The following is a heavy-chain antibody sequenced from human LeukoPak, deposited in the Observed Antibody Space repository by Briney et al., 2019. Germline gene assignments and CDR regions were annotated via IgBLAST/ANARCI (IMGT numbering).Heavy chain of an antibody. Sequence: GGSLPHPRAASWFPLRSYGMHWVRPAPPKGLAWVAFIRYDGSNKYYADSVKGRFTISRDNSKNTLYLQMNSLRAEDTAVYYCAKDPSQGYYDSSGYPDYWGQGTLVTVSS. D-gene: IGHD3-22*01. CDR3: AKDPSQGYYDSSGYPDY. V-gene: IGHV3-30*02. CDR1: WFPLRSYG. J-gene: IGHJ4*02. CDR2: IRYDGSNK.